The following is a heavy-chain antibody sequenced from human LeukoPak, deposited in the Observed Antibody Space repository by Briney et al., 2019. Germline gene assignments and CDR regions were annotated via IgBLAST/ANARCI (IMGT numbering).Heavy chain of an antibody. D-gene: IGHD4-17*01. V-gene: IGHV4-39*01. Sequence: SETLSLTCTVSGASIDTSSYYCAWLREPPGTGLEWIGSIYYSGSTHYNPSLSSRVTISEDRSKNQISLKLRSVTAADTAVYYCAIDYGDYPDFWGQGTLVTVSS. CDR3: AIDYGDYPDF. J-gene: IGHJ4*02. CDR1: GASIDTSSYY. CDR2: IYYSGST.